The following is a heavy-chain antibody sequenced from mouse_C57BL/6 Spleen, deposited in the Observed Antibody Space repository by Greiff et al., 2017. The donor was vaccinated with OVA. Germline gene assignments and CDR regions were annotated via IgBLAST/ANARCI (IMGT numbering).Heavy chain of an antibody. CDR2: IWSGGST. V-gene: IGHV2-4*01. CDR1: GFSLTSYG. CDR3: AKMTWDGSVYAMDY. J-gene: IGHJ4*01. D-gene: IGHD2-3*01. Sequence: VHLVESGPGLVQPSQSLSITCTVSGFSLTSYGVHWVRQPPGKGLEWLGVIWSGGSTDYNAAFISRLSISKDNSKSQVFFKMNSLQADDTAIYYCAKMTWDGSVYAMDYWGQGTSVTVSS.